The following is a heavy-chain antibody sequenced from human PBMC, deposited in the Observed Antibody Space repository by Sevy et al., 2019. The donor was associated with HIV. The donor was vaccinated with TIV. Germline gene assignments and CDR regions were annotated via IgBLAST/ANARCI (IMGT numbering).Heavy chain of an antibody. CDR2: INPNSGGT. D-gene: IGHD1-1*01. J-gene: IGHJ4*02. CDR1: GYTFTGYY. Sequence: ASVKVSCKASGYTFTGYYMHWVRQAPGQGLEWVGRINPNSGGTNYAQKFQGRVTMTRDTSISTAYMELSRLRSDDTAVYYCARGFTTGTTPDYWGQGTLVTVSS. V-gene: IGHV1-2*06. CDR3: ARGFTTGTTPDY.